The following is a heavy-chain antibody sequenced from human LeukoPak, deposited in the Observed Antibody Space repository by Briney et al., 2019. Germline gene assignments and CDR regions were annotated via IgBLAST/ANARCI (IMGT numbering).Heavy chain of an antibody. CDR2: IYDSGST. D-gene: IGHD3-22*01. V-gene: IGHV4-59*01. J-gene: IGHJ3*02. CDR1: GGSISSYY. Sequence: SETLSLTCTVSGGSISSYYWSWIRQPPGKGLEWIGYIYDSGSTNYNPSLKSRATISVHTSKNQFSLKLSSVTAADTAVFYCASLTTADAFDIWGQGTMVTVSS. CDR3: ASLTTADAFDI.